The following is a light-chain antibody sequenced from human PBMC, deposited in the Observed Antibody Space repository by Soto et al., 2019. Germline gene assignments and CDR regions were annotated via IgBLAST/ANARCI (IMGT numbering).Light chain of an antibody. J-gene: IGKJ4*01. CDR1: QSVSSSY. Sequence: EIVLTQSPGTLSLSPGEGATLSCRASQSVSSSYLAWYQQKPGQAPRLLIYGASSRATGIPDRFSGSGSGTDFTLTISRLEPEDFAVYYCQQYETSPFTFGGGTKVDIK. CDR3: QQYETSPFT. V-gene: IGKV3-20*01. CDR2: GAS.